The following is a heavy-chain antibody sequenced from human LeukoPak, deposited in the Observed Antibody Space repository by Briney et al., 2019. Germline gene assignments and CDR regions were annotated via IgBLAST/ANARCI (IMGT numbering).Heavy chain of an antibody. J-gene: IGHJ4*02. D-gene: IGHD3-10*01. CDR3: ARGEYGSGSYHIDY. CDR1: GFTFSSYS. V-gene: IGHV3-21*01. Sequence: GGSLRLSCAASGFTFSSYSMNWVRQAPGKGLEWVSFISSSSSYIYYADSVKGRFTISRDNAKNSLYLQMNSLRAEDTAVYYCARGEYGSGSYHIDYWGQGTPVTVSS. CDR2: ISSSSSYI.